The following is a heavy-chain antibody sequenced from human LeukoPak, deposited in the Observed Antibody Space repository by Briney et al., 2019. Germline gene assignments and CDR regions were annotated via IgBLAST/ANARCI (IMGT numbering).Heavy chain of an antibody. V-gene: IGHV4-59*01. CDR2: IYYSGST. CDR1: GGSISRYY. J-gene: IGHJ4*02. CDR3: ARACDFWSGYCLDY. Sequence: SETLSLTCTVSGGSISRYYWSWIRQPPGKGLEWIGYIYYSGSTNYNPSLKSRVTISVDTSKNQFSLKLSSVTAADTAVYYCARACDFWSGYCLDYWGQGTLVTVSS. D-gene: IGHD3-3*01.